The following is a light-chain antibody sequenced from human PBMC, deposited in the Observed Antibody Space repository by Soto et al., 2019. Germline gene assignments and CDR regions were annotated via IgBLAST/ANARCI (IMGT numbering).Light chain of an antibody. Sequence: DIQMTQSPSSLSASVGDRVTISCRASQTISTYLHWYQHKPGRAPRLLISDVSTLQSGVPGRFRGSGSGTDFTLTISSLQPEDFATYFCQQANSFPITFGQGTRLEI. J-gene: IGKJ5*01. CDR3: QQANSFPIT. V-gene: IGKV1-39*01. CDR1: QTISTY. CDR2: DVS.